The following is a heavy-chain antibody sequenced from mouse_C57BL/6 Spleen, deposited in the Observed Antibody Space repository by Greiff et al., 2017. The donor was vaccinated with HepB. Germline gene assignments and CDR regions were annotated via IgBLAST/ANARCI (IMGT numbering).Heavy chain of an antibody. D-gene: IGHD2-4*01. J-gene: IGHJ4*01. CDR3: ARGDYGNAMDY. CDR1: GYTFTSYW. Sequence: QVQLQQSGAELVKPGASVKMSCKASGYTFTSYWITWVKQRPGQGLEWIGDIYPGSGSTNYNEKFKSKATLTVDTSSSTAYMQLSSLTSEDSAVYYCARGDYGNAMDYWGQGTSVTVSS. V-gene: IGHV1-55*01. CDR2: IYPGSGST.